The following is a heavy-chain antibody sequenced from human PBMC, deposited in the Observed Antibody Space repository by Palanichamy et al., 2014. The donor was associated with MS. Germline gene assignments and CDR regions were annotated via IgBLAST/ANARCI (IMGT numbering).Heavy chain of an antibody. CDR2: IIPIFGTA. Sequence: VQLVQSGAEVKKPGSSVKVSCKASGGTFSSYAISWVRQAPGQGLEWMGGIIPIFGTANYAQKFQGRVTITADKSTSTAYMELSSLRSEDTAVYYCARDPTLYQLLSEYYYYGMDVWGQGTTVTVSS. CDR3: ARDPTLYQLLSEYYYYGMDV. J-gene: IGHJ6*02. D-gene: IGHD2-2*01. V-gene: IGHV1-69*06. CDR1: GGTFSSYA.